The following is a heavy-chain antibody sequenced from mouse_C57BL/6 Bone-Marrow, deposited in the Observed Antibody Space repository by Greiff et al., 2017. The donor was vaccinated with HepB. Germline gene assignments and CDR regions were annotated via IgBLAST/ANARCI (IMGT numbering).Heavy chain of an antibody. CDR3: ARPGGYDGDYYFDY. D-gene: IGHD2-14*01. Sequence: VQLKESGAELARPGASVKLSCKASGYTFTSYGISWVKQRTGQGLEWIGEIYPRSGNTYYNEKFKGKATLTADKSSSTAYMELRSLTSEDSAVYFCARPGGYDGDYYFDYWGQGTTLTVSS. CDR1: GYTFTSYG. CDR2: IYPRSGNT. J-gene: IGHJ2*01. V-gene: IGHV1-81*01.